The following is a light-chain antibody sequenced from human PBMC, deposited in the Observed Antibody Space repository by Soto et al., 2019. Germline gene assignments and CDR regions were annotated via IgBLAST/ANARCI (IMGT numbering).Light chain of an antibody. CDR1: ESVSSN. Sequence: DIVLTQSPGTLSVSPGEGATLSCRASESVSSNLAWYQQKPGQAPRLLIYGASTRATGIPARISGSGSGTEFTLTISSLQSEDFAVYYCQQYNKWRTFGQGTKVDIK. J-gene: IGKJ1*01. V-gene: IGKV3-15*01. CDR3: QQYNKWRT. CDR2: GAS.